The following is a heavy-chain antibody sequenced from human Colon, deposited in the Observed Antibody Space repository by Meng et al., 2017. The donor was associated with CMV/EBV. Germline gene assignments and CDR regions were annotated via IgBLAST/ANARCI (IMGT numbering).Heavy chain of an antibody. V-gene: IGHV1-69*10. D-gene: IGHD6-13*01. CDR3: ARGAAAATYARNWFDP. J-gene: IGHJ5*02. Sequence: GTFSTYSISWVRPAPGQGLAWMGGIIPFLSIVNYAQKFRDRVTITADKSTGTAYMELSRLRSDDTAVYYCARGAAAATYARNWFDPWGQGTLVTVSS. CDR2: IIPFLSIV. CDR1: GTFSTYS.